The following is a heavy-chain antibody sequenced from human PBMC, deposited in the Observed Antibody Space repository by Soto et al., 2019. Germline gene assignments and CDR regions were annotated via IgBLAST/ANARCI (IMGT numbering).Heavy chain of an antibody. J-gene: IGHJ2*01. CDR3: AKEKYTDSVRRVWFFDF. CDR2: ISSNGMTT. D-gene: IGHD3-16*01. V-gene: IGHV3-23*01. Sequence: EVQLLESGGGLVKSGGSLRLSCVASGFTFSKYAMTWVRQAPGKGLEWVSSISSNGMTTDYADSVKGRFTISRDNSRNTLSLQMDSLRGDDAALYYCAKEKYTDSVRRVWFFDFWGRGTLVTVSS. CDR1: GFTFSKYA.